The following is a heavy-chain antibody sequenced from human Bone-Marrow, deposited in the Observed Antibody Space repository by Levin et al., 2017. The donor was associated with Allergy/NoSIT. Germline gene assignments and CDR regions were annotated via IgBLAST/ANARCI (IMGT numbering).Heavy chain of an antibody. Sequence: GESLKISCKSTGYTFTRYYIHWLRQAPGQGLQWMGRINPDGATVRYAQKFQDRLIMTSDTSTSTVYMELSSLRSDDTALYYCARDLVGTGGAMDVWGQGTTVIVSS. CDR2: INPDGATV. D-gene: IGHD2-15*01. J-gene: IGHJ6*02. CDR3: ARDLVGTGGAMDV. CDR1: GYTFTRYY. V-gene: IGHV1-46*01.